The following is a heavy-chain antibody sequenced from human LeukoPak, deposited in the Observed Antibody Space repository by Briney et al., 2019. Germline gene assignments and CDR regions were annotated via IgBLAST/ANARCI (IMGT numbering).Heavy chain of an antibody. CDR2: ISTYNGHT. CDR3: AREGGRYCSGGSCYSSNGWYGGLNY. Sequence: ASVKVSCKVSGYTFTSYGISWVRQAPGRGLEWMGWISTYNGHTNYARKVQGRVTMTTDTFTSTAYMELRSLRSDDTAVYYCAREGGRYCSGGSCYSSNGWYGGLNYWGQGTLVTVSS. D-gene: IGHD2-15*01. V-gene: IGHV1-18*01. J-gene: IGHJ4*02. CDR1: GYTFTSYG.